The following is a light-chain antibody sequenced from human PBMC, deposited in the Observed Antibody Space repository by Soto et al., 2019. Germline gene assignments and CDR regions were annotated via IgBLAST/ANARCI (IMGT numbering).Light chain of an antibody. CDR2: LNSDGSH. CDR3: QTRGPGSHDV. Sequence: QLVLTQSPSASASLGASVKLTCTLSSGHSSDAIAWHQHQPETGPRHLMKLNSDGSHSKGVGVPYRFSGSSSGAELYLTIPHLQSEAEADYYCQTRGPGSHDVFGAGTKLTVL. J-gene: IGLJ1*01. V-gene: IGLV4-69*01. CDR1: SGHSSDA.